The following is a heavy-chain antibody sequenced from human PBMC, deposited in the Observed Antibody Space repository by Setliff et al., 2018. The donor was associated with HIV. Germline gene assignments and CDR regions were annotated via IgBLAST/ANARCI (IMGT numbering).Heavy chain of an antibody. CDR2: MNPNSGNT. V-gene: IGHV1-8*01. Sequence: ASVKVSCKASGYTFTSNDINWVRQATGQGLEWMGWMNPNSGNTGYVQKFQGRVTMTRDTSISTAYMELSSLRSDDTAVYYCARGAWYSSGWYSSRYMDVWGKGTTVTVSS. CDR1: GYTFTSND. CDR3: ARGAWYSSGWYSSRYMDV. J-gene: IGHJ6*03. D-gene: IGHD6-19*01.